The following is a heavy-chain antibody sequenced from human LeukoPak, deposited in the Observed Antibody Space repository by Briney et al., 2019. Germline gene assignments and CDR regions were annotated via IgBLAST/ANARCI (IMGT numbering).Heavy chain of an antibody. V-gene: IGHV3-11*04. CDR3: ARGGYSSSWYVFY. CDR2: ISSSGSTI. D-gene: IGHD6-13*01. Sequence: GGSLRLSCAASGFTFSDYWLSWVRQAPGKGLEWVSYISSSGSTIYYADSVKGRFTISRDNAKNSLYLQMNSLRAEDTAVYYCARGGYSSSWYVFYWGQGTLVTVSS. J-gene: IGHJ4*02. CDR1: GFTFSDYW.